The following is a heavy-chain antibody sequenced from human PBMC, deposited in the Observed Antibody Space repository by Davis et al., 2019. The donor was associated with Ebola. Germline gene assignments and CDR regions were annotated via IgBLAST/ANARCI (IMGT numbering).Heavy chain of an antibody. V-gene: IGHV3-30*02. CDR2: ISYDGKNK. Sequence: GESLKISCEASRFTFSSHAMHWVRQAPGKGLEWVSFISYDGKNKYHADSVKGRFTISRDNSKNTLYLQMNSLRAEDTAVYYCAKESIVLVPAAYYGMDVWGQGTTVTVSS. D-gene: IGHD2-2*01. CDR3: AKESIVLVPAAYYGMDV. CDR1: RFTFSSHA. J-gene: IGHJ6*02.